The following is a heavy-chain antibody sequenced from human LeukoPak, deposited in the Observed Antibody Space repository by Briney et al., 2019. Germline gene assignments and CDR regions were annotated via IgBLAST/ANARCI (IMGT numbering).Heavy chain of an antibody. CDR2: INHSGST. CDR3: ARGVPRDCSGGSCYSGYDY. J-gene: IGHJ4*02. Sequence: SETLSLTCAVYGGSFSGYYWSWIRQPPGKGLEWIGEINHSGSTNYNPSLKSRVTISVDTSKNQFSLKLSSVTAADTAVYYCARGVPRDCSGGSCYSGYDYWGQGTLATVSS. D-gene: IGHD2-15*01. CDR1: GGSFSGYY. V-gene: IGHV4-34*01.